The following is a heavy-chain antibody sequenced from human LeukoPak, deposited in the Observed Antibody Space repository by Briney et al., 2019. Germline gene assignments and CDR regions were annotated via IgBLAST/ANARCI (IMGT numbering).Heavy chain of an antibody. J-gene: IGHJ4*02. CDR3: VSPKYSSAWFFDY. V-gene: IGHV3-23*01. CDR2: ISGSGGST. CDR1: GFTFSSYA. Sequence: GGSLRLSCAASGFTFSSYAMSWVRQAPVRGLEWFSAISGSGGSTYYADSVKGRFTISRDNSKNTLYLQMNSLRAEDTAVYYCVSPKYSSAWFFDYWGQGTLVTVSS. D-gene: IGHD6-19*01.